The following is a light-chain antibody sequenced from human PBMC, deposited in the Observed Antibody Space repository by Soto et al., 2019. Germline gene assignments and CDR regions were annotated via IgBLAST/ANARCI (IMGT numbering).Light chain of an antibody. CDR2: KAS. V-gene: IGKV1-5*03. Sequence: PSTLSGSVGDRVTITCRASQTISSWLAWYQQKPGKAPKLLIYKASTLKSGVPSRFSGSGSGTEFTLTISSLQPEDFATYYCQQANSFPITFGQGTRLENK. J-gene: IGKJ5*01. CDR3: QQANSFPIT. CDR1: QTISSW.